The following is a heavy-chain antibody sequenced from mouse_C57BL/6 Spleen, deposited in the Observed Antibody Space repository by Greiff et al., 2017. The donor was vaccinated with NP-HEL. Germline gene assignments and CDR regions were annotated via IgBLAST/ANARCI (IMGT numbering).Heavy chain of an antibody. V-gene: IGHV1-54*01. Sequence: VKLQESGAELVRPGTSVKVSCKASGYAFTNYLIEWVKQRPGQGLEWIGVINPGSGGTNYNEKFKGKATLTADKSSSTAYMQLSSLTSEDSAVYFCARYDYDRYFDVWGTGTTVTVSS. CDR1: GYAFTNYL. J-gene: IGHJ1*03. CDR3: ARYDYDRYFDV. CDR2: INPGSGGT. D-gene: IGHD2-4*01.